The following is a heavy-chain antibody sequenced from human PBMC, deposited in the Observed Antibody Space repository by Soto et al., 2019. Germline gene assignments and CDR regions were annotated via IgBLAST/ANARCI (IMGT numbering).Heavy chain of an antibody. CDR2: ISSSSSYI. D-gene: IGHD4-4*01. J-gene: IGHJ3*02. V-gene: IGHV3-21*01. CDR1: GFTFSSYS. Sequence: GGSLRRSCAASGFTFSSYSMNWVRQAPGKGLEWVSSISSSSSYIYYADSVKGRFTISRDNAKNSLYLQMNSLRAEDTAVYYCARDQVKAFDIWGQGTMVTVSS. CDR3: ARDQVKAFDI.